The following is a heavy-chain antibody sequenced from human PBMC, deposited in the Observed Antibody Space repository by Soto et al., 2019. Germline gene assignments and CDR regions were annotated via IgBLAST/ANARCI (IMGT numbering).Heavy chain of an antibody. CDR2: IWYDGSNK. CDR3: ARDLLAGPRYYYYGMDV. J-gene: IGHJ6*02. Sequence: ESGGGVVQPGRSLRLSCAASGFTFSSYGMHWVRQAPGKGLEWVAVIWYDGSNKYYADSVKGRFTISRDNSKNTLYLQMNSLRAEDTAVYYCARDLLAGPRYYYYGMDVWGQGTTVTVSS. V-gene: IGHV3-33*01. CDR1: GFTFSSYG. D-gene: IGHD6-19*01.